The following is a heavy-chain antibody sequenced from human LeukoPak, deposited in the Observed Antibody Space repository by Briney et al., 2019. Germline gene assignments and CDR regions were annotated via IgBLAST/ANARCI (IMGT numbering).Heavy chain of an antibody. J-gene: IGHJ4*01. CDR2: IYSTGIT. Sequence: SETLSLTCTVSGGSISGYYWSWIRQPPGKGLELIGYIYSTGITDYNPSLTSRVTIAVDTSKNQFSLKLSSVTAADTAVYYCARFIGSSGYYDYWGHGTLVTVPS. CDR3: ARFIGSSGYYDY. V-gene: IGHV4-59*01. CDR1: GGSISGYY. D-gene: IGHD3-22*01.